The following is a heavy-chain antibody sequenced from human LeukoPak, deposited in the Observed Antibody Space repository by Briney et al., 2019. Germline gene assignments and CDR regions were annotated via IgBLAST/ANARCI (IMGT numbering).Heavy chain of an antibody. CDR2: IGTAGDS. V-gene: IGHV3-13*01. Sequence: GGSLRLSCAASGFSFSSFDMHWVRQATGKGLEWVSVIGTAGDSYYPGSVKGRFTISRENAKNYLYLQMNSLRAEDTAVYYCARDPAYYDSSGLTDYWGQGTLVTVSS. CDR1: GFSFSSFD. CDR3: ARDPAYYDSSGLTDY. D-gene: IGHD3-22*01. J-gene: IGHJ4*02.